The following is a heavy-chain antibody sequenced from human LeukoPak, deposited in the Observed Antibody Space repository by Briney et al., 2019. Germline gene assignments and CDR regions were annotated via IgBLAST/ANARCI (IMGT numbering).Heavy chain of an antibody. V-gene: IGHV7-4-1*02. Sequence: ASVKVSCKASGYTFTSYAMNWVRQAPGQGLEWMGWINTNTGNPTYAQGFTGRFVFSLDTSVSTAYLQISSLKAEDTAVYYCARDSANTAMALLFDYWGQGTLVTVSS. CDR1: GYTFTSYA. D-gene: IGHD5-18*01. CDR2: INTNTGNP. CDR3: ARDSANTAMALLFDY. J-gene: IGHJ4*02.